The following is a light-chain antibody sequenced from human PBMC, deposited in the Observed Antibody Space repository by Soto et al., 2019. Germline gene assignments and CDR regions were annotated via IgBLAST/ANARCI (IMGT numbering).Light chain of an antibody. CDR1: SSDVGAYNY. CDR3: SSYTTSSTYV. V-gene: IGLV2-14*01. Sequence: QSVLTQPASESGSPGQSITISCTGTSSDVGAYNYVSWYQQHPGKAPKLMIYEVSNRPSGVSNRFSGSKSGNTASLTISGLQAEDEADYHCSSYTTSSTYVFGTGTKLTVL. CDR2: EVS. J-gene: IGLJ1*01.